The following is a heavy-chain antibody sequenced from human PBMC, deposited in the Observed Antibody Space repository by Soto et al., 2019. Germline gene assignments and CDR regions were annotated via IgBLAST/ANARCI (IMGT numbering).Heavy chain of an antibody. CDR2: LSYDGSNE. D-gene: IGHD5-12*01. CDR1: GFIFSSYA. V-gene: IGHV3-30-3*01. CDR3: ARDHSALAGYNGPFDY. Sequence: GGSLRLSCAASGFIFSSYAMHWVRQAPGKGLEWLAVLSYDGSNEYYADSVKGRFTISRDNSKNSLYLQMNSLRVEDTAVYYCARDHSALAGYNGPFDYWGQGTLVTVSS. J-gene: IGHJ4*02.